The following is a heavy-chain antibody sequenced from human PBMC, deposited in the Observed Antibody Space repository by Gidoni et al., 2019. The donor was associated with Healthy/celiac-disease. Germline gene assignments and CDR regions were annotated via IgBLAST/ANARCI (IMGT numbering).Heavy chain of an antibody. CDR3: LYSYKSYYYYMDV. J-gene: IGHJ6*03. CDR1: GFTFSNAW. Sequence: EVQLVESGGGLVQPGGSLRLSCAASGFTFSNAWMSWVRQAPGKGLEWVGRIKSKTDGGTTDYAAPVKGRFTSSRDDSKNTLYLQMNSLKTEDTAVYYCLYSYKSYYYYMDVWGKGTTVTVSS. V-gene: IGHV3-15*01. D-gene: IGHD5-18*01. CDR2: IKSKTDGGTT.